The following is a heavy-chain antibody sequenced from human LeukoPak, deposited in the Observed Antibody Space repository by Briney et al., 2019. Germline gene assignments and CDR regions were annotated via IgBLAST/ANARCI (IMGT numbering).Heavy chain of an antibody. V-gene: IGHV3-30*18. D-gene: IGHD3-10*01. J-gene: IGHJ4*02. CDR1: GFTVSSNY. Sequence: AGGSLRLSCAASGFTVSSNYMSWVRQAPGKGLEWVAVISYDGSNKYYADSVKGRFTISRDNSKNTLYLQMNSLRAEDTAVYYCAKLYGSGSSFDYWGQGTLVTVSS. CDR2: ISYDGSNK. CDR3: AKLYGSGSSFDY.